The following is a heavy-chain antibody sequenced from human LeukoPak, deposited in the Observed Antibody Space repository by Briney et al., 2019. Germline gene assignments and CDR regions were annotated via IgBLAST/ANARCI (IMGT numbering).Heavy chain of an antibody. D-gene: IGHD3-10*01. J-gene: IGHJ4*02. CDR2: INTDGSTT. V-gene: IGHV3-74*01. CDR3: ARAGSFRFDY. Sequence: PGGSLRLSCAASGFTFSSYAMSWVRQAPGKGLVWVSRINTDGSTTNYADSVKGRFTISRDNAKNTLYLQMNDLRAEDTAVYYCARAGSFRFDYWGQGTLVTVSS. CDR1: GFTFSSYA.